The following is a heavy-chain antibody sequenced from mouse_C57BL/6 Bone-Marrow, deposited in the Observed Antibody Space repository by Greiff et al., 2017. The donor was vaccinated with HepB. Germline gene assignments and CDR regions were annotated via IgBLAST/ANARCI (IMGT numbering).Heavy chain of an antibody. D-gene: IGHD3-3*01. J-gene: IGHJ2*01. CDR1: GYSITSGYY. V-gene: IGHV3-6*01. Sequence: VQLKESGPGLVKPSQSLSLTCSVTGYSITSGYYWNWIRQFPGNKLEWMGYISYDGSNNYNPSLKNRISITRDTSKNQFFLKLNSVTTEDTATYYCAGGLGFDYWGQGTTLTVSS. CDR2: ISYDGSN. CDR3: AGGLGFDY.